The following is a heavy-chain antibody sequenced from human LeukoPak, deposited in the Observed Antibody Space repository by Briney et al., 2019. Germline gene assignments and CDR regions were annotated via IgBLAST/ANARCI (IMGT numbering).Heavy chain of an antibody. CDR3: ARAGTMVRGVIRSWFDP. CDR1: GYTFTGYY. Sequence: ASVKVSCKASGYTFTGYYMHWVRQAPGQGLEWMGWINPNSGGTSYAQKFQGRVTMTRDTSISTAYMELSRLRSDDTAVYYCARAGTMVRGVIRSWFDPWGQGTLVTVSS. V-gene: IGHV1-2*02. D-gene: IGHD3-10*01. CDR2: INPNSGGT. J-gene: IGHJ5*02.